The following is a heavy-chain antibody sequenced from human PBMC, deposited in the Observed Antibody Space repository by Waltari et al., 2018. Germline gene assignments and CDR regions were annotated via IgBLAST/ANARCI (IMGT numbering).Heavy chain of an antibody. V-gene: IGHV4-34*01. D-gene: IGHD4-17*01. CDR2: INPIGST. CDR3: ARGKGRSARVDY. Sequence: QVQLQQWGAGLLKPSETLSLTCAVAGGSFSGYYWSWLRQPPGQGLEWIGEINPIGSTNYNPSLKSRVTISVDTSKNQFSLKLSSVTAADTAVYYCARGKGRSARVDYWGQGTLVTVSS. J-gene: IGHJ4*02. CDR1: GGSFSGYY.